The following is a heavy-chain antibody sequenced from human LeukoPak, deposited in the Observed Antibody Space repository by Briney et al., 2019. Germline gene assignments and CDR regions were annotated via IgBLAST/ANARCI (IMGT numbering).Heavy chain of an antibody. CDR1: GFTFSDYY. D-gene: IGHD3-22*01. J-gene: IGHJ5*02. CDR3: ARSSAYAYGP. CDR2: ISSSGNTI. V-gene: IGHV3-11*04. Sequence: GGSLRLTCAASGFTFSDYYMSWIRQAPGKGLEWVSYISSSGNTIYYANSVKGRFTISRDNAQNSQYLQMNSLSVDDTAVYYCARSSAYAYGPWGQGTRVTVSS.